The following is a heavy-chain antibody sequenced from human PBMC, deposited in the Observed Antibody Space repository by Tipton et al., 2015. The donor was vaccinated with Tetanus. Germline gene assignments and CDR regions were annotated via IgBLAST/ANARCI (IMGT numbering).Heavy chain of an antibody. D-gene: IGHD2-15*01. CDR2: ISGSGGGT. CDR3: AKVTPDYTYHYMDV. Sequence: SLRLSCAASGFTFNNYAMSWVRQPPGKGLEWVSIISGSGGGTYYADSVKGRFTISRDNSKSTLYLQMDSLGAEDTARYYCAKVTPDYTYHYMDVWGKGTTVTVSS. J-gene: IGHJ6*03. V-gene: IGHV3-23*01. CDR1: GFTFNNYA.